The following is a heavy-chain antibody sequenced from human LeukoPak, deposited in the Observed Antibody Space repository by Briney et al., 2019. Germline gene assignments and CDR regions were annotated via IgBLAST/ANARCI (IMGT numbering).Heavy chain of an antibody. CDR3: AKVPIRDIVVVPAAIPRFDY. V-gene: IGHV3-23*01. Sequence: PGGSLRLSCAASGFTFSSYAMSWVRQAPGEGLEWVSAISGSGGSTYYADSVKGRFTISRDNSKNTLYLQMNSLRAEDTAVYYCAKVPIRDIVVVPAAIPRFDYWGQGTLVTVSS. D-gene: IGHD2-2*02. CDR2: ISGSGGST. CDR1: GFTFSSYA. J-gene: IGHJ4*02.